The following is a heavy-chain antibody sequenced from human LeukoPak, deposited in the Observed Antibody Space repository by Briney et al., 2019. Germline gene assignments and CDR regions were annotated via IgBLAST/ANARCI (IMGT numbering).Heavy chain of an antibody. D-gene: IGHD4-17*01. CDR3: ARGFPTVTTSRAWVY. V-gene: IGHV4-39*07. Sequence: TSETLSLTCTVSGGSISSSSYYWGWIRQPPGKGLEWIGSIYYSGSTYYNPSLKSRVTISVDTSKNQFSLKLSSVTAADTAVYYCARGFPTVTTSRAWVYWGQGTLVTVSS. CDR2: IYYSGST. J-gene: IGHJ4*02. CDR1: GGSISSSSYY.